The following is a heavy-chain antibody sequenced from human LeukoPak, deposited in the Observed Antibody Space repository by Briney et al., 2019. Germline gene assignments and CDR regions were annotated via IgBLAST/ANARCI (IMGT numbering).Heavy chain of an antibody. CDR1: GFTFSRYG. CDR3: AKDIAYRPRDYYYYYYMDV. J-gene: IGHJ6*03. D-gene: IGHD6-13*01. CDR2: ISYDRSHK. Sequence: PGKSLRLSCAASGFTFSRYGMHWVRQAPGKGLEWVALISYDRSHKYYADSVKGRFTISRDNSKNTLYLQMNSLRAEDTAVYYCAKDIAYRPRDYYYYYYMDVWGKGTTVTISS. V-gene: IGHV3-30*18.